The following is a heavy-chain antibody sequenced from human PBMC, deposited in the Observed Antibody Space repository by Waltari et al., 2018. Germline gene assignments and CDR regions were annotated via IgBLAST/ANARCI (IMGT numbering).Heavy chain of an antibody. CDR1: GYTFTSYA. Sequence: QVQLVQSGAEVTKPGASVKVSCKASGYTFTSYAMHWVRQAPGQRLEWMGWINAGNGNTKYSQKFQGRVTITRDTSASTAYMELSSLRSEDTAVYYCARSRGSGSYYRGIAINYWGQGTLVTVSS. V-gene: IGHV1-3*01. D-gene: IGHD3-10*01. J-gene: IGHJ4*02. CDR2: INAGNGNT. CDR3: ARSRGSGSYYRGIAINY.